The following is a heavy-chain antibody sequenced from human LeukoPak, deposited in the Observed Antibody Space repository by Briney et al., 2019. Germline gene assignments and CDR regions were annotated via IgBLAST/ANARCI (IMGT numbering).Heavy chain of an antibody. CDR2: ISGSGGST. CDR1: GFTFSNYA. D-gene: IGHD3-22*01. Sequence: GGSLRLSCAASGFTFSNYAMSWVRQAPGKGLEWVSAISGSGGSTYYADSVKGRFTISRDKSKNTLYLQMNSLRAEDTAIYYCARDWDPYYYDSSGYRDWGQGTLVTVSS. CDR3: ARDWDPYYYDSSGYRD. J-gene: IGHJ4*02. V-gene: IGHV3-23*01.